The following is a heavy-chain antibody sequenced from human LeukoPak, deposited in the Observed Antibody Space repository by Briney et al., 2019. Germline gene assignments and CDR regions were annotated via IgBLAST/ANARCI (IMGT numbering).Heavy chain of an antibody. V-gene: IGHV4-4*07. D-gene: IGHD1-7*01. Sequence: PSETLSLTCTVSGGSISSYYWSWIRQPAGKGLEWIGRIYTSGSTNYNPSLKSRVTMSVDTSKNQFSLKLSSVTAADTAVYYCARERITGTTLRRGWFDPWGQGTLVTVSS. CDR1: GGSISSYY. CDR2: IYTSGST. CDR3: ARERITGTTLRRGWFDP. J-gene: IGHJ5*02.